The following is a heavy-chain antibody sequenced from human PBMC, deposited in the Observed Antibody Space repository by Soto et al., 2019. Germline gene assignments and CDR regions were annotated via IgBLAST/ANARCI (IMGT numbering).Heavy chain of an antibody. D-gene: IGHD3-10*01. V-gene: IGHV1-24*01. J-gene: IGHJ6*03. CDR2: FDPEDGET. CDR1: GYTLTELS. CDR3: ATTMVRGPRSDPNQNLYYYYYYMDV. Sequence: GASVKVSCKVSGYTLTELSMHWVRQAPGKGLEWMGGFDPEDGETIYAQKFQGRVTMTEDTSTDTAYMELSSLRSEDTAVYYCATTMVRGPRSDPNQNLYYYYYYMDVWGKGTTVTVSS.